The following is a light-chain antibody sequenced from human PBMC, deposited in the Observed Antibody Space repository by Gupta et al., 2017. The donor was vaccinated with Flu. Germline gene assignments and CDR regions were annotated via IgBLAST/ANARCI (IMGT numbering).Light chain of an antibody. Sequence: SHELTQPSSVSVSPGQTARITCSGDILAIKYVRWFQWKPGQAPVMVIFKDSERPSGISERFSGSSSGNTVTLAISGAQVEDEADYYCYSETANDRSVFGGGTKLTVL. CDR3: YSETANDRSV. V-gene: IGLV3-27*01. J-gene: IGLJ3*02. CDR1: ILAIKY. CDR2: KDS.